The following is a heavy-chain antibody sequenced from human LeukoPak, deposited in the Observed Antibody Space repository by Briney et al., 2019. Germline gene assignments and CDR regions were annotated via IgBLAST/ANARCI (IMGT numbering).Heavy chain of an antibody. V-gene: IGHV4-59*01. CDR3: ARDGAGRKNWFDP. CDR2: IYYSGST. CDR1: GGSISSYY. J-gene: IGHJ5*02. Sequence: PSETLSLTCTVSGGSISSYYWSWIRQPPGKGLEWIGYIYYSGSTNYNPSLKSRVTISVDTSKNQFSLKLSSVTAADTAVYYCARDGAGRKNWFDPWGQGTLVTVSS.